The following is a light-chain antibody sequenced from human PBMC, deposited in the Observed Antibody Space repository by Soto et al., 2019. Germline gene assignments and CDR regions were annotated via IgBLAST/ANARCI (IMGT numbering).Light chain of an antibody. V-gene: IGKV3-20*01. J-gene: IGKJ2*01. Sequence: DMVLTQSPGILSLSPGERATLSCRASQSVTSSYFAWYQQKPGQAPSLLIYGASSRATGIPDRFSGSGFWTDFTLTISRLEPEDFAVYYCQQYCNSPYTFGQGTKLEIK. CDR1: QSVTSSY. CDR2: GAS. CDR3: QQYCNSPYT.